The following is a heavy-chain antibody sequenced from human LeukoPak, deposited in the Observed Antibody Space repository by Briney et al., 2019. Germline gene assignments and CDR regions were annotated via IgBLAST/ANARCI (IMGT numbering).Heavy chain of an antibody. CDR3: AKDHSLYDFWSGYSN. CDR1: GFTLSDYA. CDR2: ISGGGGST. Sequence: GGSLRLSCTASGFTLSDYAMSWFRQAPGMGLEWGSVISGGGGSTYYSDSVKGRFTISRDNSKNTLYVQMSSLRAEDTAIYYCAKDHSLYDFWSGYSNWGQGTLVTVSS. D-gene: IGHD3-3*01. V-gene: IGHV3-23*01. J-gene: IGHJ4*02.